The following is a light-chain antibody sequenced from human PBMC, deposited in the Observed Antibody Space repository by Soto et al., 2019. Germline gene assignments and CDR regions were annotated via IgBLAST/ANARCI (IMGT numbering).Light chain of an antibody. CDR1: QSVSSTY. Sequence: EIVLTQSPGTLSLSPGEGATLSCRASQSVSSTYLAWYQQKPGQAPRLLIYGASSRATGIPDRFSGSGSGTDFTLTISRLEPEDFAVYYCKHYGSSTWTFGQGTKVEIK. CDR2: GAS. CDR3: KHYGSSTWT. V-gene: IGKV3-20*01. J-gene: IGKJ1*01.